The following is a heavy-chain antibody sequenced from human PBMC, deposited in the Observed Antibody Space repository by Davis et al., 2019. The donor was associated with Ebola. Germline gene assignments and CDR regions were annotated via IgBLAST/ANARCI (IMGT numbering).Heavy chain of an antibody. V-gene: IGHV3-48*01. Sequence: GESLKISCAASGFTSSDYGMNWVRQAPGKGLEWVSFISHSSTTMSYADSVKGRFTISRDNAKNSLYLQMNSLRAEDTAVYYCATQGVRYGDYPFDFWGPGTLVTVSS. CDR3: ATQGVRYGDYPFDF. CDR2: ISHSSTTM. CDR1: GFTSSDYG. J-gene: IGHJ4*02. D-gene: IGHD4-17*01.